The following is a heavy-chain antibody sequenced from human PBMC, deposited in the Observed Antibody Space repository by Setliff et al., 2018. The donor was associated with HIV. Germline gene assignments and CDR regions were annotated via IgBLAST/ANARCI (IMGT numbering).Heavy chain of an antibody. J-gene: IGHJ3*01. CDR1: GFTFSTYA. CDR3: AKQRYYGGNDGFDV. Sequence: GGSLRLSCVASGFTFSTYAINWVRLTPGKGLEWVSSISGGGYPYYADSVKGGFAISRDNSKNTLFLQMDSLRAEDTALYYCAKQRYYGGNDGFDVWGQGTMVTVSS. V-gene: IGHV3-23*01. CDR2: ISGGGYP. D-gene: IGHD3-3*01.